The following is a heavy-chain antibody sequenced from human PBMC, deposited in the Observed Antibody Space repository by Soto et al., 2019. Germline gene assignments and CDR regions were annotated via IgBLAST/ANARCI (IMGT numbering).Heavy chain of an antibody. Sequence: PSETLSLTCTVSGGSISSGGYYWSWVRQAPGKGLEWVSAISGSGGSTYYADSVKGRFTISRDNSKNTLYLQMNSLRAEDTAVYYCAKDRLGGLRLLWFGELFSWFDPWGQGTLVTVSS. V-gene: IGHV3-23*01. D-gene: IGHD3-10*01. CDR3: AKDRLGGLRLLWFGELFSWFDP. CDR1: GGSISSGGYY. J-gene: IGHJ5*02. CDR2: ISGSGGST.